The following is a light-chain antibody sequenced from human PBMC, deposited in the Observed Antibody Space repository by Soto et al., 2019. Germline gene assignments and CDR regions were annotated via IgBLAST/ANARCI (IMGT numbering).Light chain of an antibody. Sequence: DIQMTQSPSSLSASVRERVTITCRASQSISSYLNWYQQKPGKAPKLLIYAASSLQSGVPSRFAGSGSGTDFTLTISSLQPEDFATYSCQQSYIDPWTFGQGTKVEIK. J-gene: IGKJ1*01. CDR2: AAS. CDR1: QSISSY. V-gene: IGKV1-39*01. CDR3: QQSYIDPWT.